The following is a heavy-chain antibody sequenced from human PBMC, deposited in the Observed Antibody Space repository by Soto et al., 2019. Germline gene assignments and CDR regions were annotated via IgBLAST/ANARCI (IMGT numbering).Heavy chain of an antibody. CDR3: ARDRRTYGDYFDY. V-gene: IGHV4-31*03. CDR1: GGSISSGGYY. D-gene: IGHD4-17*01. Sequence: QVQLQESGPGLVKPSQTLSLTCTVSGGSISSGGYYWSWIRQHPGKGLEWIGYISYSGNTYYNPSLKSRVTISVDTSKNQCSLKLSSVTAADTAVYYCARDRRTYGDYFDYWGQGTLVTVSS. J-gene: IGHJ4*02. CDR2: ISYSGNT.